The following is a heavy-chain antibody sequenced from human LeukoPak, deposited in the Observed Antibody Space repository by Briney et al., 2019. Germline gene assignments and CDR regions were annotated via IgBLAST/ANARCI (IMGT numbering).Heavy chain of an antibody. CDR3: ARDANPGDRLLWFGAYGMDV. J-gene: IGHJ6*02. V-gene: IGHV1-18*01. CDR2: ISAYNGNT. Sequence: ASVKVSCKASGYTFTSYGISWVRQAPGQGLEWMGWISAYNGNTNYAQKLQGRVTMTTDTSTSTAYMELRSLRSDDTAVYYCARDANPGDRLLWFGAYGMDVWGQGTTVTVPS. CDR1: GYTFTSYG. D-gene: IGHD3-10*01.